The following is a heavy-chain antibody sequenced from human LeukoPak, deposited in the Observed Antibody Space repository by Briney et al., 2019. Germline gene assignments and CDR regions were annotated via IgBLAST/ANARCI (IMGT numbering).Heavy chain of an antibody. Sequence: PSETLSLTCTVSGGSISGSSYYWGWIRQPPGKGLEWIGSIYYSGSTYYNPSLKSRVTISVDTSKNQFSLKLSSVTAADTAVYYCASTNTMVRGVNYYYHGMDVWGRGTTVTVSS. J-gene: IGHJ6*02. D-gene: IGHD3-10*01. CDR1: GGSISGSSYY. CDR2: IYYSGST. V-gene: IGHV4-39*01. CDR3: ASTNTMVRGVNYYYHGMDV.